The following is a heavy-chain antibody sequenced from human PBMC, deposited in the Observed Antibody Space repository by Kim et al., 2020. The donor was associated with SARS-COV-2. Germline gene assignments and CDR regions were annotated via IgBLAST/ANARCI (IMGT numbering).Heavy chain of an antibody. Sequence: TLSLTCTVSGGSISSGGYYWSWIRQHPGKGLEWIGYIYYSGSTYYNPSLKSRVTISVDTSKNQFSLKLSSVTAADTAVYYCARDNGTMVRGADAFDIWGQGTMVTVSS. V-gene: IGHV4-31*03. CDR2: IYYSGST. CDR1: GGSISSGGYY. J-gene: IGHJ3*02. D-gene: IGHD3-10*01. CDR3: ARDNGTMVRGADAFDI.